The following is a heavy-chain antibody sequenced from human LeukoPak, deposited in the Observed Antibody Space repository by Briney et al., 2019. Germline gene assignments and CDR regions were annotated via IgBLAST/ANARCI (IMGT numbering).Heavy chain of an antibody. CDR2: ISGSGINT. D-gene: IGHD3-22*01. J-gene: IGHJ4*02. CDR1: GFTFSNYV. Sequence: PGGSLRLSCAASGFTFSNYVMSWVRQATGKGLEWVSGISGSGINTYYADSVKGRFTISRDNSKNTLSLQMDSLRAEDTAVYYCAKSNYYDSSGYYNGWGQGTLVTVS. CDR3: AKSNYYDSSGYYNG. V-gene: IGHV3-23*01.